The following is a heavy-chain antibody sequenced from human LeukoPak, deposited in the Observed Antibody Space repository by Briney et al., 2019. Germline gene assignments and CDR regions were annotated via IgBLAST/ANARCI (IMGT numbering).Heavy chain of an antibody. Sequence: GESLKISCKGSENSFTSYWIGWVRQMPGKGLEWMGIIYPGDSNTRYSPSFQGQVTISADKSISTAYLQWSSLKASDTAMYYCARTFTIFGVVHYYYMDVWGKGTTVTVSS. CDR1: ENSFTSYW. V-gene: IGHV5-51*01. CDR3: ARTFTIFGVVHYYYMDV. D-gene: IGHD3-3*01. CDR2: IYPGDSNT. J-gene: IGHJ6*03.